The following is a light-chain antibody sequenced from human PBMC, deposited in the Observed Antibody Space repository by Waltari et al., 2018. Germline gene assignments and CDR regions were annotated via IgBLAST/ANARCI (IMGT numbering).Light chain of an antibody. V-gene: IGKV1-16*01. CDR3: QQYKSLPVT. Sequence: DIQMTQSPSSLSASVGDRVTITCRASQDISSYLNWYQQKPGKAPKTLIYNGNRLDDGVPSRFSGIGSGADFTLTITSLQPEDFATYYCQQYKSLPVTFGGGTKVEIK. CDR1: QDISSY. J-gene: IGKJ4*01. CDR2: NGN.